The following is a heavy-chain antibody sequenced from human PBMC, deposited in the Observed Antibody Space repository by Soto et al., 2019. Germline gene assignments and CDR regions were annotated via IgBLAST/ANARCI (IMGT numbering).Heavy chain of an antibody. CDR3: AGDHYDFWSGYHYYFDY. V-gene: IGHV1-46*01. CDR2: INPSGGST. D-gene: IGHD3-3*01. CDR1: GYTFTSYY. Sequence: ASVKVSCKASGYTFTSYYMHWVRQAPGQGLEWMGIINPSGGSTSYAQKFQGRVTMTRDTSTSTVYMELSSPRSEDTAVYYCAGDHYDFWSGYHYYFDYWGQGTLVTVSS. J-gene: IGHJ4*02.